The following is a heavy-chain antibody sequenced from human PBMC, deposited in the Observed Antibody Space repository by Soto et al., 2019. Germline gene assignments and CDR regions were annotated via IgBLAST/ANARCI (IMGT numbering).Heavy chain of an antibody. CDR3: ARAVQRLLFDY. Sequence: QVQLQESGPGLVKPSQTLSLTCTVSGGSISSGDYYWRWIRQPPGKGLEWIGYIYYSGSTYYNPSLKSRVTRAVDTAKNQFSLKRSSVTAADTAVYYCARAVQRLLFDYWGQGTLVTVSS. D-gene: IGHD2-21*02. V-gene: IGHV4-30-4*01. J-gene: IGHJ4*02. CDR2: IYYSGST. CDR1: GGSISSGDYY.